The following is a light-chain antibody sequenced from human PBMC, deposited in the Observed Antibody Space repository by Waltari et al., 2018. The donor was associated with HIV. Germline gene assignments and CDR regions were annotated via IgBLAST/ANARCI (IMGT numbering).Light chain of an antibody. CDR2: SDQ. CDR3: ASWDNNVAGRV. CDR1: SSNIGNNP. Sequence: QSVLTQPPSASGSPGQRVTISCSGSSSNIGNNPTNWYQQLPGTAPKLLVYSDQQRPAGVPDRFSGSKSGTSASLAISGLQSEDEGDYYCASWDNNVAGRVFGGRTRLTVL. J-gene: IGLJ2*01. V-gene: IGLV1-44*01.